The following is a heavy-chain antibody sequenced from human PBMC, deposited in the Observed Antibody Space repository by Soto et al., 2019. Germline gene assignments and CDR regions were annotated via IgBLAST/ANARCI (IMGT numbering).Heavy chain of an antibody. D-gene: IGHD3-10*01. V-gene: IGHV1-8*01. J-gene: IGHJ6*03. Sequence: ASVKVSCKASGYTFTSYDINWVRQATGQGIEWMGWMNPNSGNTGYAQKFQGRVTMTRNTSISTAYMELSSLRSEDTAVYYCARSARITMVRGVKSTYYYYYMNVWGKGTTVTVSS. CDR3: ARSARITMVRGVKSTYYYYYMNV. CDR2: MNPNSGNT. CDR1: GYTFTSYD.